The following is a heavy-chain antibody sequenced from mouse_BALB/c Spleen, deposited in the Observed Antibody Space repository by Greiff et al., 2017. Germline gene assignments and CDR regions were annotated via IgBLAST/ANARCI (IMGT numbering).Heavy chain of an antibody. CDR1: GYTFSSYW. V-gene: IGHV1-9*01. D-gene: IGHD2-3*01. CDR2: ILPGSGST. Sequence: VQLQQSGAELMKPGASVKISCKATGYTFSSYWIEWVKQRPGHGLEWIGEILPGSGSTNYNEKFKGKATFTADTSSNTAYMQLSSLTSEDSAVYYCARGDGSFAYWGQGTLVTVSA. J-gene: IGHJ3*01. CDR3: ARGDGSFAY.